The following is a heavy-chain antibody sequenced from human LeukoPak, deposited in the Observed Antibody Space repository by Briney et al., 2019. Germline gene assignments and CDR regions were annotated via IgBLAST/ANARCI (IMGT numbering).Heavy chain of an antibody. CDR1: GGSISSGDYF. CDR2: IYYSGSA. V-gene: IGHV4-30-4*01. D-gene: IGHD6-19*01. J-gene: IGHJ2*01. CDR3: ARAEVTAGTKYFDL. Sequence: SETLSLTCTVSGGSISSGDYFWGWIRQPPGKGLEWIVYIYYSGSAYYSPSLRSRFTISVDTSENQFSLKLSSVTATDTAVYYCARAEVTAGTKYFDLWGRGTLVTVSS.